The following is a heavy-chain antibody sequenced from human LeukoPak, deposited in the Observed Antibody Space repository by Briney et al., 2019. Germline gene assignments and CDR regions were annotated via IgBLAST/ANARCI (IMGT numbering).Heavy chain of an antibody. Sequence: ASVKVSCKASGYTFTSYYIHRVRQAPGQGLEWMGIINPSGGSTSYAQKFQGRVTMTGDTSTSTVYMEVSSLRSDDTAVYYCARDFSQYGSGDAFDIWGQGTMVTVSS. CDR2: INPSGGST. J-gene: IGHJ3*02. CDR3: ARDFSQYGSGDAFDI. V-gene: IGHV1-46*01. CDR1: GYTFTSYY. D-gene: IGHD3-10*01.